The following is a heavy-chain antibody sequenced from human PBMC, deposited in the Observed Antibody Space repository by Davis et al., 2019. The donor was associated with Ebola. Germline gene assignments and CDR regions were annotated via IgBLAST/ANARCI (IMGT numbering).Heavy chain of an antibody. D-gene: IGHD2-15*01. Sequence: SVKVSCRASGGTFSSYAISWVRQAPGQGLEWMGGIIPIFDTANYAQKFQGRVTITADKSTSTAYMELSSLKSEDTAVYYCARDHSGDIVVVVGAPGWFDPWGQGTLVTVSS. CDR3: ARDHSGDIVVVVGAPGWFDP. CDR2: IIPIFDTA. CDR1: GGTFSSYA. J-gene: IGHJ5*02. V-gene: IGHV1-69*06.